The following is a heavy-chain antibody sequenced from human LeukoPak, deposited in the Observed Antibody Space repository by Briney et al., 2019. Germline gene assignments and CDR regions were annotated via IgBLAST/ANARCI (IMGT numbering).Heavy chain of an antibody. Sequence: SETLSLTCTVSGGSISSYYWSWIRQPPGKGLEWIGYIYYSGSTNYNPSLKSRVTISVDTSKNQFSLKLSSVTAADTAVYYCARGGGGYYDSSGYFDYWGQGTLVTVSS. V-gene: IGHV4-59*01. D-gene: IGHD3-22*01. CDR3: ARGGGGYYDSSGYFDY. J-gene: IGHJ4*02. CDR1: GGSISSYY. CDR2: IYYSGST.